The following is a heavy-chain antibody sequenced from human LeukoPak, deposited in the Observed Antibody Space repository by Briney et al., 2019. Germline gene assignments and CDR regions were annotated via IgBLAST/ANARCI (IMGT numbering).Heavy chain of an antibody. V-gene: IGHV4-59*08. CDR3: ARRGGVAGALDY. J-gene: IGHJ4*02. D-gene: IGHD6-19*01. CDR2: IYYSGST. CDR1: GGSISSYY. Sequence: PSETLSLTCTVSGGSISSYYWSWIRQPPGKGLEWLGYIYYSGSTNYNPSLKSRVTISVDTSKNQFSLKLSSVTAADTAVYYCARRGGVAGALDYWGQGTLVTVSS.